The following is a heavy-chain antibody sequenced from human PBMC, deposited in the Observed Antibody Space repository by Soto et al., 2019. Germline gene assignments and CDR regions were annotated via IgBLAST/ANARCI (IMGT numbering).Heavy chain of an antibody. CDR3: ARKDKSGYFNWFDP. CDR1: GYRFTSYW. J-gene: IGHJ5*02. Sequence: GASLKISCRTSGYRFTSYWIAWVRQMPGKGLEWMGIIFPSDSDTRYSPSFQGQVTISADRSTSTVFLQWASLKASDTAVYFCARKDKSGYFNWFDPWGQGXLVTVSS. D-gene: IGHD3-22*01. CDR2: IFPSDSDT. V-gene: IGHV5-51*01.